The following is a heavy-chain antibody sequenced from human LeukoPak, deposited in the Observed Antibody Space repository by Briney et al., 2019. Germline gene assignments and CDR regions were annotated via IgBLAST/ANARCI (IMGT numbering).Heavy chain of an antibody. CDR1: GGTFSSYA. J-gene: IGHJ5*02. D-gene: IGHD2-2*01. CDR3: ARELVVVPAAIPFDP. V-gene: IGHV1-69*04. Sequence: SVDVSCKASGGTFSSYAISWVRQAPGQGLEWMGRIIPILGIANYAQKFQGRVTITADKSTSTAYMELSSLRSEDTAVYYCARELVVVPAAIPFDPWGQGTLVTVSS. CDR2: IIPILGIA.